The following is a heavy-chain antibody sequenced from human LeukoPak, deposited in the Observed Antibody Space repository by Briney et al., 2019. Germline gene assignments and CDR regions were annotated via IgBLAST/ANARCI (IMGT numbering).Heavy chain of an antibody. CDR1: VGTFSSYA. D-gene: IGHD3-10*01. J-gene: IGHJ6*02. CDR2: IIPLFGTA. CDR3: ARGLRYYYGSGSYYNVGNGMDV. Sequence: SLKVSCKASVGTFSSYAISSVRQTPRQRREWMGGIIPLFGTANYAQKFQGRVTITADESTSTAYVELSSLRSEDTAVYYCARGLRYYYGSGSYYNVGNGMDVWGQGTTVTVSS. V-gene: IGHV1-69*13.